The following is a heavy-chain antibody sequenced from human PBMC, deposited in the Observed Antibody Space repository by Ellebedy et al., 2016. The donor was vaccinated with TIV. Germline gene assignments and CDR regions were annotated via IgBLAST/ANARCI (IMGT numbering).Heavy chain of an antibody. Sequence: GESLKISXAASGFTFSSYAMSWVRQAPGKGLEWVSAISGSGGSTYYADSVKGRFTISRDNSKNTLYLQMNSLRAEDTAVYYCARGPAATRFDYWGQGTLVTVSS. CDR3: ARGPAATRFDY. V-gene: IGHV3-23*01. J-gene: IGHJ4*02. CDR1: GFTFSSYA. CDR2: ISGSGGST. D-gene: IGHD2-2*01.